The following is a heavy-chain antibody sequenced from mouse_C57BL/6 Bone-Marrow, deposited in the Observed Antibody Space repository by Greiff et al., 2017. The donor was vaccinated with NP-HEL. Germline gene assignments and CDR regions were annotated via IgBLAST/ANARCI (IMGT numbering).Heavy chain of an antibody. Sequence: QVQLQQSGAELARPAASVKLSCKASGYTFTSYGISWVKQRTGQGLEWIGEIYPRSGNTYYNEKFKGKATLTADKSSSTAYMELRSLTSEDSAVYFCALIYYDYDGWYFDVWGTGTTVTVSS. J-gene: IGHJ1*03. CDR1: GYTFTSYG. CDR2: IYPRSGNT. V-gene: IGHV1-81*01. CDR3: ALIYYDYDGWYFDV. D-gene: IGHD2-4*01.